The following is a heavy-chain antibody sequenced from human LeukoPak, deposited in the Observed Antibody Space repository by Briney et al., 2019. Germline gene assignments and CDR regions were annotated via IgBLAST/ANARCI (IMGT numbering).Heavy chain of an antibody. Sequence: GGSLRLSCAASGFTFSSYAMSWVRQAPGKGLEWVSAISGSGGSTYYADSVKGRFTISRDNSKNTLYLQMNSLRAEDTAVYYFANLVYDFWSGYSGRNWFDPWGQGTLVTVSS. D-gene: IGHD3-3*01. V-gene: IGHV3-23*01. J-gene: IGHJ5*02. CDR3: ANLVYDFWSGYSGRNWFDP. CDR1: GFTFSSYA. CDR2: ISGSGGST.